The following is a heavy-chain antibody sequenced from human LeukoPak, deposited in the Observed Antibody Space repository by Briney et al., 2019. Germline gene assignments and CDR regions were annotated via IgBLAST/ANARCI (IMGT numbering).Heavy chain of an antibody. CDR1: GFSFSHYW. CDR2: IKGDGSTT. CDR3: AREDDHNTNDC. Sequence: GGSLRLSCATSGFSFSHYWMHWFRQVPGKGLVWVARIKGDGSTTRNADSVKGRFTIPRDNAQNSLYLQINSLRAEDTAVYYCAREDDHNTNDCWGQGTLVTVSS. J-gene: IGHJ4*02. D-gene: IGHD5-24*01. V-gene: IGHV3-74*01.